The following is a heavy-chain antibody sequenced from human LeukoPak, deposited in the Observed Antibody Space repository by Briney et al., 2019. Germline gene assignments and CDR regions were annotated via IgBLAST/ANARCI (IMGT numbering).Heavy chain of an antibody. CDR3: ARLDGYCSGGSCYSVSFVDP. D-gene: IGHD2-15*01. J-gene: IGHJ5*02. Sequence: PSETLPLTCTVSGGSISSSNYYWGWIRQPPGKGLEWIGSIYYSGSTYYNPSLKSRVTISVDTSKNQFSLKLSSVTAADTAVYYCARLDGYCSGGSCYSVSFVDPWGQGTLVTVSS. V-gene: IGHV4-39*01. CDR2: IYYSGST. CDR1: GGSISSSNYY.